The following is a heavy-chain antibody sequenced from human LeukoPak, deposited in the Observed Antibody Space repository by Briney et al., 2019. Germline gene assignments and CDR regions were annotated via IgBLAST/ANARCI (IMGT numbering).Heavy chain of an antibody. Sequence: GGSLRLSCAASEFSVGSNYMTWVRQAPGKGLEWVSLIYSGGSTYYADSVKGRFTISRDNSKNTLYLQMNSLRAEDTAVYYCARDGGTAGYSSGSDYWGQGTLVTVSS. D-gene: IGHD5-18*01. J-gene: IGHJ4*02. V-gene: IGHV3-66*01. CDR2: IYSGGST. CDR3: ARDGGTAGYSSGSDY. CDR1: EFSVGSNY.